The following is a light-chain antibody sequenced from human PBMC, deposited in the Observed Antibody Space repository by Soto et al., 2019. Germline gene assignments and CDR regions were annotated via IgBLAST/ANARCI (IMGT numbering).Light chain of an antibody. CDR3: QQLNSYPFA. Sequence: DIQLTQSPSFLSASVGDRVTITCRASQGISGYLAWYQQKPGKAPKLLIYAASTLQSVVPSRFSGSGSGTEFTLTISSLQPDDFSTYYFQQLNSYPFAFGGGTKVEIK. J-gene: IGKJ4*01. CDR1: QGISGY. V-gene: IGKV1-9*01. CDR2: AAS.